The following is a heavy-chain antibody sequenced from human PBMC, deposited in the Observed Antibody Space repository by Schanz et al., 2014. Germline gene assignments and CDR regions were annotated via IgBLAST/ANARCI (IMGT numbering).Heavy chain of an antibody. CDR2: MNPTTGNR. V-gene: IGHV1-8*01. J-gene: IGHJ3*02. CDR1: GGTFSSST. CDR3: ARVHIATYHYNSPGAFDI. D-gene: IGHD3-10*01. Sequence: QVQLVQSGAEVKKPGSSVKVSCKASGGTFSSSTLTWVRQAPGQGLEWMGWMNPTTGNRGYAQNFQGRVNMTRDTVTTTVHLELTRLRTDDTAIYYCARVHIATYHYNSPGAFDIWGQGTRVTVSS.